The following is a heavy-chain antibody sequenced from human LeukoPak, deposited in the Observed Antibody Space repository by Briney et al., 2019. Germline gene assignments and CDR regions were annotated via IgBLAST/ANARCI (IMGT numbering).Heavy chain of an antibody. CDR1: GYTFTNYG. D-gene: IGHD3-22*01. V-gene: IGHV1-18*01. CDR2: ISAYNGNT. Sequence: ASVKVSCRASGYTFTNYGISWVRQAPGQGLEWVGWISAYNGNTNCAEKVQGRVTMTTDTSTSTAYMELRSLRSDDTAVYYCARYYDSSGYYEDYWGQGTLVTVSS. J-gene: IGHJ4*02. CDR3: ARYYDSSGYYEDY.